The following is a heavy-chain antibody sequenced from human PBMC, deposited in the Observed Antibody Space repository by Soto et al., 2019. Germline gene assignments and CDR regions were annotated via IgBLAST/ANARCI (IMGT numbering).Heavy chain of an antibody. CDR2: MNWNGVSI. J-gene: IGHJ4*02. D-gene: IGHD1-26*01. V-gene: IGHV3-20*01. CDR3: ARGWGSPFHFDH. CDR1: GFTFDDYG. Sequence: SGGSLRLSCAASGFTFDDYGMSWVRQAPGRGLEWISGMNWNGVSIGYADSVKGRFTISRDNAKKFLYLQMNSLRAEDTALYHCARGWGSPFHFDHWGQGTLVTVSS.